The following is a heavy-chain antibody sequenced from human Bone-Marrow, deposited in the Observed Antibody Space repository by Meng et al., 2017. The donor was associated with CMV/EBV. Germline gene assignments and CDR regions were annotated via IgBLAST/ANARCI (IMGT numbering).Heavy chain of an antibody. CDR2: VYYGGTT. D-gene: IGHD2-2*01. Sequence: SETLSLTCNVSGGSISSYYWSWIRQPPGKGLDYIGYVYYGGTTKYNPSLKSRVTILVDTSKNQFSLKLTSMTTADTAVYYCARLVPSSFYFDLWGHGPLVTVYS. J-gene: IGHJ4*01. V-gene: IGHV4-59*01. CDR3: ARLVPSSFYFDL. CDR1: GGSISSYY.